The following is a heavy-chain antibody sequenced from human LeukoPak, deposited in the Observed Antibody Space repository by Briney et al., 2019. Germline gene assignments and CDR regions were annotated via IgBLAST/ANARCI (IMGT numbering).Heavy chain of an antibody. CDR3: ARDLQSSSPSVY. CDR2: ISSSSSYI. D-gene: IGHD6-6*01. J-gene: IGHJ4*02. V-gene: IGHV3-21*01. CDR1: GFTFSRYS. Sequence: GGSLRLSCAASGFTFSRYSMNWVRQAPGKGLEWVSSISSSSSYIYYADSVKGRFTISRDNAKNSLYLQMNSLRAEDTAVYYCARDLQSSSPSVYWGQGTLVTVSS.